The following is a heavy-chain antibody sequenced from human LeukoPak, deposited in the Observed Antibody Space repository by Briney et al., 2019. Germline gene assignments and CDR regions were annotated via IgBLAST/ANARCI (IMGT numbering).Heavy chain of an antibody. J-gene: IGHJ4*02. V-gene: IGHV3-21*01. CDR1: EFTFSSYS. CDR2: ISSTSSNI. CDR3: ARVRYYDFWSGSNYFDY. D-gene: IGHD3-3*01. Sequence: GGSLRLSCAASEFTFSSYSMNWVRQAPGKGLEWVSSISSTSSNIYYADSVKGRFTVSRDNAKNSLYLQMNSLRAEDTAVYYCARVRYYDFWSGSNYFDYWGQGTLVTVSS.